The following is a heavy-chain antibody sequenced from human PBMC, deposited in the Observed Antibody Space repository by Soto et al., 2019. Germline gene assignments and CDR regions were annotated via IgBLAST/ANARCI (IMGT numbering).Heavy chain of an antibody. V-gene: IGHV4-59*01. CDR3: AKEVWSGPMDV. CDR2: MYNTGST. CDR1: GGSISGYY. Sequence: TSETLSLTCTVSGGSISGYYWSWIRQPPGKGLEWIGYMYNTGSTVYNPSFKSRVTISVDTSKNQFSLKLNSVTAEDTAVYYCAKEVWSGPMDVWGQGTTVTVSS. J-gene: IGHJ6*02. D-gene: IGHD3-3*01.